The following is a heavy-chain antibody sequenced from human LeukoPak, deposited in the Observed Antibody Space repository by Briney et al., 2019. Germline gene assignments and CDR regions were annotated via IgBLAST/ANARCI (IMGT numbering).Heavy chain of an antibody. Sequence: GGSLRLSCTASGFPFRRYAMTWVRQAPGKGLQWVSAISGNGTTFYADFVKGRFIVSRDNSKNTLYLQIGSLTTEDTATYFCSKEGAPPMIPFDFWGQGSLVAVS. D-gene: IGHD3-16*01. V-gene: IGHV3-23*01. J-gene: IGHJ5*01. CDR1: GFPFRRYA. CDR3: SKEGAPPMIPFDF. CDR2: ISGNGTT.